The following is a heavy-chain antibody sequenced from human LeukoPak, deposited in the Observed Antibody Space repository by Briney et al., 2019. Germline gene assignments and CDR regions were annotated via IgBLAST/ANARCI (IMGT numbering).Heavy chain of an antibody. D-gene: IGHD3-10*01. CDR1: GGSISSGGYY. J-gene: IGHJ4*02. Sequence: SETLSLTCTVSGGSISSGGYYWSWIRQPPGKGLEWIGYIYHSGSTYYNPSLKSRVTISVDTSKNQFSLRLSSVTAADTAVYYCARLYGSGSYYTEVEDHPFDYWGQGTLVTVSS. CDR2: IYHSGST. V-gene: IGHV4-30-2*01. CDR3: ARLYGSGSYYTEVEDHPFDY.